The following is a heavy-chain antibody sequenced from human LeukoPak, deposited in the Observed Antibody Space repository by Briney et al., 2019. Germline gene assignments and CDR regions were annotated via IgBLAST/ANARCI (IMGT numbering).Heavy chain of an antibody. J-gene: IGHJ4*02. D-gene: IGHD1-26*01. V-gene: IGHV3-21*01. Sequence: GWSLRVSCAASGFTFSSYSMNWVRQAPGKGLEWVSSISSSSSYIYYADSVKGRFTISRDNAKNSLYLQMNSLRAEDTAVYYCARDKIVGATYFDYWGQGTLLTVSS. CDR2: ISSSSSYI. CDR1: GFTFSSYS. CDR3: ARDKIVGATYFDY.